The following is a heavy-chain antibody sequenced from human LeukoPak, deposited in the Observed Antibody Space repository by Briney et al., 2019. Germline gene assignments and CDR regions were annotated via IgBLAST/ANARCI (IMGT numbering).Heavy chain of an antibody. V-gene: IGHV1-46*01. J-gene: IGHJ4*02. Sequence: ASVKVSCKASGYTFTSYYMRWVRQAPGQGLEWMGIINPNDASTTYAQRFQGRLTMTRDTSTSTVYMELSSLRSEDTAVYYCARVFADCSGGSCHPGHEDYWGQGTLVTVSS. CDR2: INPNDAST. CDR1: GYTFTSYY. CDR3: ARVFADCSGGSCHPGHEDY. D-gene: IGHD2-15*01.